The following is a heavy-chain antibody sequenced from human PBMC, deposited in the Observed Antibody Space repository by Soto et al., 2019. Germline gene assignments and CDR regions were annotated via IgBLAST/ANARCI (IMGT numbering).Heavy chain of an antibody. CDR2: IYYTGST. CDR3: ARDLNRGTPFDI. Sequence: SDTLSLTCSVSCGSISGSYWSWIRQSPGKGLEWLGYIYYTGSTNYSPSLRSRVSISVDTSKNQFSLKLSSVTAADTAVYYCARDLNRGTPFDIWGQGTMVTVSS. D-gene: IGHD1-26*01. CDR1: CGSISGSY. J-gene: IGHJ3*02. V-gene: IGHV4-59*01.